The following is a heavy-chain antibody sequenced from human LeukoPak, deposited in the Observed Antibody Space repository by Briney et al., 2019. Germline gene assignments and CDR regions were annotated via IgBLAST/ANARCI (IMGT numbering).Heavy chain of an antibody. Sequence: SETLSLTCTVSGGSINSANYYWGWLRQPPGKGLEWIGSIYYSETTHDNPSLKSRVTISIETSKNQFSLKLSSVTASDTAEYYCARQRADYYYYYVDVWGKGTTVAVS. CDR1: GGSINSANYY. CDR3: ARQRADYYYYYVDV. J-gene: IGHJ6*03. CDR2: IYYSETT. V-gene: IGHV4-39*01.